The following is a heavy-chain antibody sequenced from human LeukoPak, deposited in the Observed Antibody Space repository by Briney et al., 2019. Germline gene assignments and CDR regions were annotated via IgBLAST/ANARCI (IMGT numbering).Heavy chain of an antibody. J-gene: IGHJ4*02. CDR3: ARATDYGDSYYFDH. V-gene: IGHV4-31*03. D-gene: IGHD4/OR15-4a*01. Sequence: TSETLSLTCTVSGGSISTGGYYWSWIRRHPGKGLEYIGYIYYRGSTYYSPSLKSRLTISLDTPNNQFSLKLRSVTAADTAVYYCARATDYGDSYYFDHWGQGTPVTVSS. CDR2: IYYRGST. CDR1: GGSISTGGYY.